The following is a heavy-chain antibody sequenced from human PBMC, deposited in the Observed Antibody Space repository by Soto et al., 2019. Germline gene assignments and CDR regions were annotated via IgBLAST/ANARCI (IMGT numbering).Heavy chain of an antibody. V-gene: IGHV4-59*01. CDR2: IYYSGST. Sequence: QVQLQESGPGLVKPSETLSLTCTVSGGSISSYYWSWIRQPPGKGLEWIGYIYYSGSTNYNPSLKXXVXIXXDTSKNQFSLKLSSVTAADTAVYFCARDNGDPFDSWGQGTLVTVSS. CDR3: ARDNGDPFDS. J-gene: IGHJ4*02. CDR1: GGSISSYY. D-gene: IGHD4-17*01.